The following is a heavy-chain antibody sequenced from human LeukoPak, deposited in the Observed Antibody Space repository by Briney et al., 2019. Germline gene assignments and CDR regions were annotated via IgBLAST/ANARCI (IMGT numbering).Heavy chain of an antibody. Sequence: GGSLRLSCAGSEFTFSNAWMSWVCQGPGKGLEWVGRIKSKSDGGTTDYAAPVKGRITISRDDSQNTLYLQMNRFKTEDTGVYYWTTDLLGQSRGIDYWGQGTLVTVSS. V-gene: IGHV3-15*01. D-gene: IGHD3-10*01. CDR1: EFTFSNAW. J-gene: IGHJ4*02. CDR2: IKSKSDGGTT. CDR3: TTDLLGQSRGIDY.